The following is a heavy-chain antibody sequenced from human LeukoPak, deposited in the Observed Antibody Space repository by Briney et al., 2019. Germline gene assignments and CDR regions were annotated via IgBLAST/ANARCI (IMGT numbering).Heavy chain of an antibody. V-gene: IGHV3-48*01. CDR2: ISSSSSTI. CDR1: GFTFSSYS. Sequence: GGSLRLSCAASGFTFSSYSMNWVRQAPGKGLEWVSYISSSSSTIYYADSVKGRFTIPRDNAKNSLYLQMNSLRAEDTAVYYCARAGYYDSSGYWIWGQGTLVTVSS. CDR3: ARAGYYDSSGYWI. D-gene: IGHD3-22*01. J-gene: IGHJ4*02.